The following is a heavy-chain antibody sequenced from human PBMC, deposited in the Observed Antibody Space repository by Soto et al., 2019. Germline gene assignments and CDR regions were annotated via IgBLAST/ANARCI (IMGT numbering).Heavy chain of an antibody. CDR2: INHSGST. J-gene: IGHJ4*02. D-gene: IGHD5-18*01. V-gene: IGHV4-34*01. Sequence: SETLSLTCAVYGGSFSGYYWSWIRQPPGKGLEWIGEINHSGSTNYNPSLKSRVTISVDTSKNQFSLKLSSATAADTAVYYCARGGIQLWLTPYYFDYWGQGTLVTVSS. CDR3: ARGGIQLWLTPYYFDY. CDR1: GGSFSGYY.